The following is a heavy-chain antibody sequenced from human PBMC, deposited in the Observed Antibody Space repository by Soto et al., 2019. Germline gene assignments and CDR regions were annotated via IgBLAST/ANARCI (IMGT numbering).Heavy chain of an antibody. Sequence: PGGSLRLSCSASGFSVDDNYMSWVRQAPGKGLEWITVLYMDDTTYYTDSIKGRFTVSRDASKNILFLHMNNLRAEDTAVYYCAGTESRSSSTQFDYWGQGALVTSPQ. D-gene: IGHD6-6*01. CDR2: LYMDDTT. J-gene: IGHJ4*02. CDR1: GFSVDDNY. CDR3: AGTESRSSSTQFDY. V-gene: IGHV3-53*01.